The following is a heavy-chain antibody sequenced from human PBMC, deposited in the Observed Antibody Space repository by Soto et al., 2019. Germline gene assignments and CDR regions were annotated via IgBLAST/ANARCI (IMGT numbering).Heavy chain of an antibody. Sequence: EVYLVESGGGVVRPGGSLRLSCAASGLGFDEYGMSWVRQGPGKGLEWVSGINRHGDSTGYADSVKGRFTISRDNAKNSLYLQMNGLRAEDTAFYYCARDHRWGYEYGDYGDSWGQGTLVTVSS. V-gene: IGHV3-20*04. D-gene: IGHD4-17*01. CDR3: ARDHRWGYEYGDYGDS. CDR2: INRHGDST. CDR1: GLGFDEYG. J-gene: IGHJ4*02.